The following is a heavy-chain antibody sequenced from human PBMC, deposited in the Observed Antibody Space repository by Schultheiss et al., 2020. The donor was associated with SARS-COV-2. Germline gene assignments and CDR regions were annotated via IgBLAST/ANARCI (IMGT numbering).Heavy chain of an antibody. V-gene: IGHV3-48*03. CDR2: ISSNGRTI. Sequence: GGSLRLSCVASGFTFSSYEMNWVRQAPGKGLEWISYISSNGRTIWYADPVKGRFTTSRDNAKDSLFLQLNSLRVDDTAVYYCGRGMDVWGQGTTVTVSS. CDR3: GRGMDV. CDR1: GFTFSSYE. J-gene: IGHJ6*02.